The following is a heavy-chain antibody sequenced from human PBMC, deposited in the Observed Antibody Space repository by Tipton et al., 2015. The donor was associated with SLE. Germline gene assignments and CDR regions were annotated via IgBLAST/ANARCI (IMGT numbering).Heavy chain of an antibody. CDR3: VRVIGATKFDY. CDR2: INPDGSGT. V-gene: IGHV3-74*01. D-gene: IGHD2-21*01. CDR1: GFTFSTYW. Sequence: SLRLSCAASGFTFSTYWMYWXXXXXXXXLWWIARINPDGSGTEYADSVKGRLTISRDNAKNTLYLQMNSLRAEDTAVYYCVRVIGATKFDYWGQGTLVTVSS. J-gene: IGHJ4*02.